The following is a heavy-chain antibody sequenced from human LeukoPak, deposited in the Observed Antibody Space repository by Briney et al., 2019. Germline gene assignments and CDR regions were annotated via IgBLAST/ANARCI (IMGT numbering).Heavy chain of an antibody. V-gene: IGHV4-4*07. Sequence: SETLSLTCTVSGGSISSYYWSWIRQPAGKGLEWTGRIYTSGSINYNPSLKSRVTMSVDTSKNQFSLKLSSVTAADTAVYYCAREDSSGWYGLYYFDYWGQGTLVTVSS. CDR2: IYTSGSI. D-gene: IGHD6-19*01. CDR3: AREDSSGWYGLYYFDY. J-gene: IGHJ4*02. CDR1: GGSISSYY.